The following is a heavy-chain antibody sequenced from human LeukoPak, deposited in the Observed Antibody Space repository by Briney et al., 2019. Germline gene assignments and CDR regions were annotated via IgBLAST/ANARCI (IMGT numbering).Heavy chain of an antibody. J-gene: IGHJ4*01. CDR1: GGSISSSSYY. Sequence: SETLSLTCTVSGGSISSSSYYWGWIRQPPGKGLEWIGSIYYSGTTDYNPSLKSRVTMSVDTSKNQLSLKLNSVTAADTAVYYCSTYNAGSFKYWGHGTLVTVSS. D-gene: IGHD1-14*01. CDR3: STYNAGSFKY. CDR2: IYYSGTT. V-gene: IGHV4-39*07.